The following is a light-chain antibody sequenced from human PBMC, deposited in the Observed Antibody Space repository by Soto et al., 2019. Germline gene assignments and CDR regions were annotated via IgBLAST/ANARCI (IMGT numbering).Light chain of an antibody. V-gene: IGKV3-20*01. Sequence: EIVLTQSPGTLSLSPGERATLSCRASQSVSSSYLAWYQQKPGQAPRLLIYGASSRATGIPDRFSGSGSGTDFTLTISRLEPDVFAVYYCQQYGSSLWPFGQGTKLDIK. J-gene: IGKJ1*01. CDR2: GAS. CDR1: QSVSSSY. CDR3: QQYGSSLWP.